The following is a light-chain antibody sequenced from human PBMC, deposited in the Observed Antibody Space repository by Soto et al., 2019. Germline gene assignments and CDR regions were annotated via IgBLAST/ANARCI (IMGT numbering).Light chain of an antibody. V-gene: IGKV1-39*01. CDR1: QSISSY. CDR2: AAS. Sequence: DIQMTQSPSSLSASVGDRVTITCRASQSISSYLNWYQQKPGKAPNLLIYAASGLQSGVPSSFSGGGSATYFTITISSLQPEDFAPYYCQQSYSAPRTFGQGTKVEIK. CDR3: QQSYSAPRT. J-gene: IGKJ1*01.